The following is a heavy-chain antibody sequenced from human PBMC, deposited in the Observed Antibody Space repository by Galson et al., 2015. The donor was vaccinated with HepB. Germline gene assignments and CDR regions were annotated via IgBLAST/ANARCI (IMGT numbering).Heavy chain of an antibody. CDR3: AKKQWLLTGSFDY. D-gene: IGHD6-19*01. CDR2: ISGSGGSI. J-gene: IGHJ4*02. Sequence: SLRLSCAASGFTFSSYTMSWVRQAPRKGLGWVSGISGSGGSIYYADSVKGRFTISRDNSKNTLYLQMNSLRVEDTAIYYCAKKQWLLTGSFDYWGQGTLVTVSS. V-gene: IGHV3-23*01. CDR1: GFTFSSYT.